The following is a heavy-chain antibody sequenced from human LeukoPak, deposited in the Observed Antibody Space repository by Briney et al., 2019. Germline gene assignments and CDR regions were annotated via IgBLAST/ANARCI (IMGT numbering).Heavy chain of an antibody. CDR1: GGTFSSYA. Sequence: ASVKVSCKASGGTFSSYAISWVRQAPGQGLEWMGGIIPIFGTANYAQKFQGRVTITTDESTSTAYMELSSLRSEDTAVYYCASAAELTGTTDYYYYMDVWGKGTTVTVSS. J-gene: IGHJ6*03. D-gene: IGHD1-7*01. CDR3: ASAAELTGTTDYYYYMDV. CDR2: IIPIFGTA. V-gene: IGHV1-69*05.